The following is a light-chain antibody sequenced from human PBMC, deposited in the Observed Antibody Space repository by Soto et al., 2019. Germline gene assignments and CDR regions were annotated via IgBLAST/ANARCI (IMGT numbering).Light chain of an antibody. V-gene: IGKV3-20*01. CDR3: QQYGSSPPGVT. CDR2: GAS. CDR1: QSVSSSY. Sequence: EIVLTQSPGTLPLSPGERATLSCRASQSVSSSYLAWYQQKPGQAPRLLIYGASSRATGIPDRFSGSGSGTDFTLTISRLEPEDFAVYYCQQYGSSPPGVTFGPGTKVDIK. J-gene: IGKJ3*01.